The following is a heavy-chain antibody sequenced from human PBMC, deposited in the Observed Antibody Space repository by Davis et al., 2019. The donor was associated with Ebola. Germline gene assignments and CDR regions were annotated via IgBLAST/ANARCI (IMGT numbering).Heavy chain of an antibody. V-gene: IGHV3-48*02. Sequence: PGGSLRLSCAASGFTFGNYDMNWVRQAPGKGLEWVSNINAGSSRKSYADSVKGRFTISRDNAKNSLYLQMNSLGDEDTAVYYCVREWFGETDWGQGTLVTVSS. D-gene: IGHD3-10*01. J-gene: IGHJ4*02. CDR3: VREWFGETD. CDR2: INAGSSRK. CDR1: GFTFGNYD.